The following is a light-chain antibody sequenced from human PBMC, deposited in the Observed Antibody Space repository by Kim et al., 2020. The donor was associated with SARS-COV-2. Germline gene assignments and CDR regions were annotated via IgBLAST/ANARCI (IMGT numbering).Light chain of an antibody. V-gene: IGKV3-15*01. CDR2: GAS. CDR1: QSVSSN. J-gene: IGKJ1*01. Sequence: TLSVSPGERATLSCRASQSVSSNLAWYQQKPGQAPRLLIYGASTRATGIPARFSGSGSGTEFTLTISSLQSEDFAVYYCQQYNNWPPWTFGQGTKVDIK. CDR3: QQYNNWPPWT.